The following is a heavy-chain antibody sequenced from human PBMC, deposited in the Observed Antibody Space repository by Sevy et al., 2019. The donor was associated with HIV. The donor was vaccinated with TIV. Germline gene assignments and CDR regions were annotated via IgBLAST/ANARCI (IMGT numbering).Heavy chain of an antibody. D-gene: IGHD3-16*02. CDR3: ARDHYYDYVCGSYRQGDAFDI. CDR2: ISSSSSYI. CDR1: GFTFSSYS. J-gene: IGHJ3*02. Sequence: GGSLRLSCAASGFTFSSYSMNWVRQAPGKGLEWVSSISSSSSYIYYADSVKGRFTISGDNAKNSLYLQRNSLRAEDTAWYYCARDHYYDYVCGSYRQGDAFDIWGQGTMVTVSS. V-gene: IGHV3-21*01.